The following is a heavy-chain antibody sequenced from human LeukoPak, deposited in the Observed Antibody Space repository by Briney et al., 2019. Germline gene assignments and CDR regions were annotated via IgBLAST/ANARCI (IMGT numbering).Heavy chain of an antibody. CDR2: INPSGGST. D-gene: IGHD2-8*02. V-gene: IGHV1-46*01. CDR3: ARDTGGSINYDAFDV. J-gene: IGHJ3*01. CDR1: GYTFTSYY. Sequence: GASVKVSCKASGYTFTSYYMHWVRQAPGQGLEWMGIINPSGGSTSYAQKFQGRVTMTRDTSTSTVYMELSSLRAEDTAVYYCARDTGGSINYDAFDVWGHGTMVTVSP.